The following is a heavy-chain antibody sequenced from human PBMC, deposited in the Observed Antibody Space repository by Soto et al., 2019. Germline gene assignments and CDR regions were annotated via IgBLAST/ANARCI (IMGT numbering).Heavy chain of an antibody. CDR3: ARSVDP. J-gene: IGHJ5*02. CDR1: GGSISSGGYY. V-gene: IGHV4-31*03. Sequence: QVQLQESGPGLVKPSQTLSLTCTVSGGSISSGGYYWSWIRQHPGKGLEWIGYICYSGTTYYNPSINRRVTTSVDTSKTQFSLKLSSVAAADAAVYYCARSVDPWGQGTLVTVSS. CDR2: ICYSGTT.